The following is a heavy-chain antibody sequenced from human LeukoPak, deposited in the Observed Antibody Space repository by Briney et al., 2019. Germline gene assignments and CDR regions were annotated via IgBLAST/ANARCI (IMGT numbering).Heavy chain of an antibody. CDR1: GYTFTSYY. CDR3: ARESAGWLDY. Sequence: ASVKVSCKASGYTFTSYYMHWVRQAPGQGLEWMGWINPNSGGTKYAKKFQGWVTMTRDTSISTAYMELSRLRSDDTAVYYCARESAGWLDYWGQGTLVTVSS. D-gene: IGHD2-15*01. J-gene: IGHJ4*02. V-gene: IGHV1-2*04. CDR2: INPNSGGT.